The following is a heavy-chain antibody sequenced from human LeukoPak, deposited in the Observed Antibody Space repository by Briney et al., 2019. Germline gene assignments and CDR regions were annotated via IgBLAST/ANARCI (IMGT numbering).Heavy chain of an antibody. D-gene: IGHD2-21*02. V-gene: IGHV1-18*01. CDR2: ISAYNGNT. CDR3: ARVSTCGGGCYYNWFDP. J-gene: IGHJ5*02. CDR1: GYTFTSYG. Sequence: ASVKVSCKASGYTFTSYGISWVRQAPGQGLEWMGWISAYNGNTNYAQKLQGRVTMTTDTSTSTAYMELRSLRSDDTAVYYCARVSTCGGGCYYNWFDPWGQGTLVTVSS.